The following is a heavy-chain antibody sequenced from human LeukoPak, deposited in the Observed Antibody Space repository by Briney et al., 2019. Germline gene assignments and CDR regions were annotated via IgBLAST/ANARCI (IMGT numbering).Heavy chain of an antibody. D-gene: IGHD3-10*01. J-gene: IGHJ3*02. V-gene: IGHV4-28*05. CDR1: GYSIRYSHW. CDR2: IYFSGKI. CDR3: ASGEGRGWLRPDVFDM. Sequence: SETLSLTCTVSGYSIRYSHWWGWIRQPPGKGLEWIGYIYFSGKISYNPSLRGRVSMSTDTSKNQFSLNLTSVAALDTAVYYCASGEGRGWLRPDVFDMWGQGTVVTVTS.